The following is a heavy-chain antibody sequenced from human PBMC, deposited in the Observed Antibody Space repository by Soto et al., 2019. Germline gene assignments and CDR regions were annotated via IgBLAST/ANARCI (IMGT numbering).Heavy chain of an antibody. CDR2: IYYSGST. Sequence: PSETLSLTCTVSGGSISSGDYYWSWIRQPPGKGLEWIGYIYYSGSTYYNPSLKSRVTISVDTSKNQFSLKLSSVTAADTAVYYCARDTSMVRGSDGMDVWGQGTTVTVSS. D-gene: IGHD3-10*01. V-gene: IGHV4-30-4*01. J-gene: IGHJ6*02. CDR3: ARDTSMVRGSDGMDV. CDR1: GGSISSGDYY.